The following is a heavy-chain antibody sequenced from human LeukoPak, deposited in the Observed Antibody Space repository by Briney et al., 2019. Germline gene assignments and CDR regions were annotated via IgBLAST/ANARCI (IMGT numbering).Heavy chain of an antibody. Sequence: PSETLSLTCTVSGGSISSSSYYWGWIRQPPGKGLEWIGSIYYSGSTYYNPFLKSRVTISVDTSKNQFSLKLSSVTAADAAVYYCARRPRRGATTRRDFQHWGQGTLVTVSS. CDR3: ARRPRRGATTRRDFQH. D-gene: IGHD1-26*01. J-gene: IGHJ1*01. V-gene: IGHV4-39*01. CDR1: GGSISSSSYY. CDR2: IYYSGST.